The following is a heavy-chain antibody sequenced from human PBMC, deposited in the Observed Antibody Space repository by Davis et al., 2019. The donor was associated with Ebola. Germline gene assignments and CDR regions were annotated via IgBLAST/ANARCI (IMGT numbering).Heavy chain of an antibody. CDR1: GGSISSGGYY. V-gene: IGHV4-61*08. CDR2: IYYSGST. D-gene: IGHD4-17*01. CDR3: ARELQTTVTTNAFDI. Sequence: SETLSLTCTVSGGSISSGGYYWSWIRQHPGKGLEWIGYIYYSGSTNYNSSLKSRVTISVDTSKNQFSLKLRFATAADTAVYYCARELQTTVTTNAFDIWGQGTMVTVSS. J-gene: IGHJ3*02.